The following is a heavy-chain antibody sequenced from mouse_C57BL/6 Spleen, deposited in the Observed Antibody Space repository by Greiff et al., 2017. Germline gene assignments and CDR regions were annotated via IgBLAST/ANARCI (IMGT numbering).Heavy chain of an antibody. CDR1: GYTFTSYW. CDR2: IDPSDSYT. V-gene: IGHV1-50*01. CDR3: AREAQATMDY. D-gene: IGHD3-2*02. J-gene: IGHJ4*01. Sequence: VQLQQPGAELVKPGASVKLSCKASGYTFTSYWMQWVKQRPGQGLEWIGEIDPSDSYTNYNQKFKGKATLTVDTSSSTAYMQLSSLTSEDSAVYYCAREAQATMDYWGQGTSVTVSS.